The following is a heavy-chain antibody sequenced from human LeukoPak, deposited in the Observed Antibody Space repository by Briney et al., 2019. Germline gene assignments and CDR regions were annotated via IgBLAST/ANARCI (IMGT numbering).Heavy chain of an antibody. CDR2: IQSGFST. CDR1: GFTVSTNY. J-gene: IGHJ4*02. V-gene: IGHV3-66*02. Sequence: GSLRLSCAASGFTVSTNYMSWVRQAPGKGLEWVSLIQSGFSTYYADSVKGRFTISRDNSKNTLYLQMNSLRAEDTAVYYCAKDGEDYGDYHFDYWGQGTLVTVSS. D-gene: IGHD4-17*01. CDR3: AKDGEDYGDYHFDY.